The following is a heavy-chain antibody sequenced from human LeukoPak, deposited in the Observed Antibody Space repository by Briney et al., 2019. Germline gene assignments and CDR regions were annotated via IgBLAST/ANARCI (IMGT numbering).Heavy chain of an antibody. CDR1: GGSISSYY. CDR3: ARQGGIQLWSSYNWFDP. D-gene: IGHD5-18*01. V-gene: IGHV4-59*08. CDR2: IYYSGST. J-gene: IGHJ5*02. Sequence: SETLSLTCTVSGGSISSYYWSWVRQPPGKGLEWIGYIYYSGSTNYNPSLKSRVTISVDTSKNQFSLKLSSVTAADTAVYYCARQGGIQLWSSYNWFDPWGQGTLVTVPS.